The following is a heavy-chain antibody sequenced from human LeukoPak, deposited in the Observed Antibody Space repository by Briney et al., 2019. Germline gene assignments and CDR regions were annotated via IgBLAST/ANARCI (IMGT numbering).Heavy chain of an antibody. D-gene: IGHD3-9*01. Sequence: GGSLRLSCAASGFTFSSYAMSWVRQAPGKGLEWVSAISGSGGSTYYADSVKGRFTISRDNAKNSLYLQMNSLRAEDTAVYYCGVGYYDILTGRYYFDYWGQGTLVTVSS. CDR1: GFTFSSYA. V-gene: IGHV3-23*01. J-gene: IGHJ4*02. CDR2: ISGSGGST. CDR3: GVGYYDILTGRYYFDY.